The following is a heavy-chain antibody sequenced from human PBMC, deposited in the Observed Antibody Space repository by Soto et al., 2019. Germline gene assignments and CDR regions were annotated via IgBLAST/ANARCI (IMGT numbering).Heavy chain of an antibody. CDR2: IYRTGHT. D-gene: IGHD3-16*01. V-gene: IGHV4-30-2*01. CDR1: EGYIIRRGPS. J-gene: IGHJ4*02. CDR3: ARDTVRACTTFVQ. Sequence: RSHLYTVSEGYIIRRGPSWEKNRQTPGKGLEWLAYIYRTGHTIYNPSLNSRATISLDEPNNQFSLHLTSVTAADTAVYYCARDTVRACTTFVQWRQGRLVAV.